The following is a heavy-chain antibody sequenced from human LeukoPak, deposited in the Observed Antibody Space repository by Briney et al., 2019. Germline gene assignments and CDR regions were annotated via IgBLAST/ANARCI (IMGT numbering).Heavy chain of an antibody. V-gene: IGHV3-74*01. D-gene: IGHD1-1*01. Sequence: GGSLRLSCAASGFTFSSYWMHWVRQAPGKGLVWVSRINSDGSSTSYADPVKGRFTISRDNAKNLLYLQMDSLRVEDTAIYYCARDPRTVRIWGQGTLVTVSS. J-gene: IGHJ4*02. CDR1: GFTFSSYW. CDR2: INSDGSST. CDR3: ARDPRTVRI.